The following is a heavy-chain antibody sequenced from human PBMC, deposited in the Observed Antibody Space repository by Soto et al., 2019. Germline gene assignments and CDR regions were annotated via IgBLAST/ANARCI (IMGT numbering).Heavy chain of an antibody. J-gene: IGHJ4*02. CDR2: ISAYNGNT. CDR3: ARDWRSPLEY. CDR1: GYSFTSYG. Sequence: QVQLVQSETEVKKPGASVKVSCKASGYSFTSYGISWVRQAPGQGLEWMGWISAYNGNTNYAPKVQGRVTMTTDTSTRTAYMELRSLRSDDTAVYYCARDWRSPLEYWGQGTLVTVSS. V-gene: IGHV1-18*01.